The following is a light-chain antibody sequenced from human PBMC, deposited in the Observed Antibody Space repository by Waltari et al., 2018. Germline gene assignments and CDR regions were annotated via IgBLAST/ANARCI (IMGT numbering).Light chain of an antibody. Sequence: EIVLTQSPGTLSLYTGEGATLSCRTSQTIRTTYLAWYQQKPGQAPTLLIYGTFSRATGIPDRFTGSGSGTDFSLTISSLEPEDFATYYCQQYDISPLTFGGGTKVEIK. CDR2: GTF. CDR3: QQYDISPLT. V-gene: IGKV3-20*01. J-gene: IGKJ4*01. CDR1: QTIRTTY.